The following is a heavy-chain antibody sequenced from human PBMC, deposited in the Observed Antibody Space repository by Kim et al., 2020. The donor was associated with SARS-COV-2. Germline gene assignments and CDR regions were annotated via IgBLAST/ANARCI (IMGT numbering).Heavy chain of an antibody. V-gene: IGHV5-51*01. CDR3: ARPQWDYYGSGSYYPTGFDP. CDR2: IYPGDSDT. Sequence: GESLKISCKGSGYSFNSYWIGWVRQMPGKGLEWMGIIYPGDSDTRYSPSFQGQVTISADKSISTAYLQWSSLKASDTAMYYCARPQWDYYGSGSYYPTGFDPWGQGTLVTVSS. D-gene: IGHD3-10*01. CDR1: GYSFNSYW. J-gene: IGHJ5*02.